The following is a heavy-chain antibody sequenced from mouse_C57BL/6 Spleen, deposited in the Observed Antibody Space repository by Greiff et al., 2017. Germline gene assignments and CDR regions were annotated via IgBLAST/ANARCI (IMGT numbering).Heavy chain of an antibody. V-gene: IGHV1-59*01. CDR1: GYTFTSYW. CDR3: ESGDDSSLYYAMDY. Sequence: VQLQQPGAELVRPGTSVKLSCKASGYTFTSYWMHWVKQRPGQGLEWIGVIDPSDSYTNYNQKFKGKATLTVDTSSSTAYMQLSSLTSEDSAVYYCESGDDSSLYYAMDYWGQGTSVTVSA. D-gene: IGHD1-1*01. CDR2: IDPSDSYT. J-gene: IGHJ4*01.